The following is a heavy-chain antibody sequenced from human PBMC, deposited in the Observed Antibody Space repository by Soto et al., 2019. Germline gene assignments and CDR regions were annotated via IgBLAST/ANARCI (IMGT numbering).Heavy chain of an antibody. Sequence: TGGSLRLSCAASGFTFSSYAMSWVRQAPGKGLEWVSAISSSGDTTHYADSVKGRFIISRDNSKNTLYLQMNSLRAEDTAVYYCAKPGYLEQWLVRGYFDYWGQGTMVTVSS. CDR3: AKPGYLEQWLVRGYFDY. V-gene: IGHV3-23*01. D-gene: IGHD6-19*01. CDR2: ISSSGDTT. CDR1: GFTFSSYA. J-gene: IGHJ4*02.